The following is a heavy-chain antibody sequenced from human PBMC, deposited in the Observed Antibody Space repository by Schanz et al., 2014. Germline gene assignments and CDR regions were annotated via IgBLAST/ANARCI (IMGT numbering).Heavy chain of an antibody. Sequence: VQLVESGGGVVQPGRSLRLSCAASGFTFSSYAMSWVRQAPGKGLEWVSAISGSGGSTYYADSVKGRFTISSDNSKSTLYLQMNSLRAEDTAVYYCAKSQGSSFDSWGQGTLVTVSS. J-gene: IGHJ4*02. CDR2: ISGSGGST. V-gene: IGHV3-23*04. CDR3: AKSQGSSFDS. CDR1: GFTFSSYA. D-gene: IGHD6-13*01.